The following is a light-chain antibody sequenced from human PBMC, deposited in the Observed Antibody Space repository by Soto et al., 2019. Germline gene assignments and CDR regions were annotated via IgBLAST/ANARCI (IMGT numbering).Light chain of an antibody. Sequence: EIVLTQSPATLSLSPGERATLSCRASQSVSSNYLAWYQQKPGQAPRLLIYGGSSRATGIPDRFSGSGSGTDFTLTISRLEPEDFAGYYCHQYGSSPWTFGQGTKVEIK. V-gene: IGKV3-20*01. CDR3: HQYGSSPWT. CDR1: QSVSSNY. CDR2: GGS. J-gene: IGKJ1*01.